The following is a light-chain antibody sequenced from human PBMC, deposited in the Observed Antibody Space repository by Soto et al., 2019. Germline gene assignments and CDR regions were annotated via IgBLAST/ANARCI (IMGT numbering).Light chain of an antibody. Sequence: IVLTQSPGTLSVSPGERVILSCRASQTLRNKLAWYQQKPGQAPRLLIYGGFTRATGIPARFSGSGSGTEFTLTIKSLQSEDFAIYYCQQHNAWPLTFGPGTKLDLK. V-gene: IGKV3-15*01. J-gene: IGKJ3*01. CDR3: QQHNAWPLT. CDR1: QTLRNK. CDR2: GGF.